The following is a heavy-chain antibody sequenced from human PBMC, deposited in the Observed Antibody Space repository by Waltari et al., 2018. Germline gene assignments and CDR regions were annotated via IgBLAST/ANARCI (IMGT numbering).Heavy chain of an antibody. CDR3: TVYGAQLTNYYYGMDV. V-gene: IGHV3-21*01. D-gene: IGHD4-17*01. Sequence: EVQLVESGGGLVKPGGSLRLSCAASGFTFSSYSMNWVRQAPGKGLEWVSSISSSSSSIEYAESVKGRCTISRDNAKNSLYMQMNSLRAEDMAVYYCTVYGAQLTNYYYGMDVWGQGTTVTVSS. CDR1: GFTFSSYS. J-gene: IGHJ6*02. CDR2: ISSSSSSI.